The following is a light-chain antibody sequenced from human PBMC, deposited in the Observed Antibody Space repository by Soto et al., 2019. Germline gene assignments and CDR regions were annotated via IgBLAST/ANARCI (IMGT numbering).Light chain of an antibody. CDR3: QHHNSYSQT. J-gene: IGKJ1*01. V-gene: IGKV1-5*01. CDR2: DAS. Sequence: MTQSPATLSLSPGERATLSCRASQSIRHYLAWYQQKPGKAPRLLIYDASNLQSGVPSRFSGSGSGTEFTLTISSLQPDDFGTYFCQHHNSYSQTFGQGTKVDIK. CDR1: QSIRHY.